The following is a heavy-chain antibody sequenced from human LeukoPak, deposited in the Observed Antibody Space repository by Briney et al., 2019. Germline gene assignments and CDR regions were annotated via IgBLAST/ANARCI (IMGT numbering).Heavy chain of an antibody. Sequence: GASVKVSCKASGYTFTSYDINWVRQATGQGLEWMGWMNPNSGNTGYAQKFQGRVTMTRNTSISTAYMELSSLRSEDTAVYYCARAPKVAIRKFYYYYYMDVWGKGTTVTVSS. D-gene: IGHD2-15*01. CDR3: ARAPKVAIRKFYYYYYMDV. J-gene: IGHJ6*03. V-gene: IGHV1-8*01. CDR2: MNPNSGNT. CDR1: GYTFTSYD.